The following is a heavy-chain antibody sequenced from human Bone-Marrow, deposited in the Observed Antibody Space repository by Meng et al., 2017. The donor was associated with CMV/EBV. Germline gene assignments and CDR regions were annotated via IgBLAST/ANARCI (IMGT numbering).Heavy chain of an antibody. V-gene: IGHV4-39*07. Sequence: GSLRLSCTVSGGSISSSSYYWGRIRQPPGKGLEWIGSIYYSGSTYYNPSLKSRVTISVDTSKNQFSLKLSSVTAADTAVYYCARVGFGGLEWLSSFGWSDWGQGTLVTVSS. D-gene: IGHD3-3*01. CDR1: GGSISSSSYY. CDR3: ARVGFGGLEWLSSFGWSD. J-gene: IGHJ4*02. CDR2: IYYSGST.